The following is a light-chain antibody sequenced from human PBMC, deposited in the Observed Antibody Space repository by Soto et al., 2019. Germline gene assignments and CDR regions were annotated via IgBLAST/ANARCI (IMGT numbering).Light chain of an antibody. CDR1: QSITNY. J-gene: IGKJ5*01. V-gene: IGKV3-11*01. CDR2: ATS. CDR3: QQRYNWPVT. Sequence: EIVLTQSPATLSLSPGERATLSCRASQSITNYLGWYQQKPGQAPRLLSYATSNWATGIPARFSGSGSGTDFTLTISSLEPEDFSVYYCQQRYNWPVTFGQGTRLEIK.